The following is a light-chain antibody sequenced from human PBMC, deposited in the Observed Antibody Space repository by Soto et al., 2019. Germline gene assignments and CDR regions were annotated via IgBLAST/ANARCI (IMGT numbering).Light chain of an antibody. CDR1: SSDVVGYNY. CDR3: SSYRTSNTRQIV. J-gene: IGLJ1*01. V-gene: IGLV2-14*03. CDR2: DVS. Sequence: SALAQPSPLSGSPGQSITISCTGTSSDVVGYNYVSWYQHHPGKAPKLMIYDVSNRPSGVSNRFSGSKSGNTASLSISGLQPEDEADYYCSSYRTSNTRQIVCGTGTKVTVL.